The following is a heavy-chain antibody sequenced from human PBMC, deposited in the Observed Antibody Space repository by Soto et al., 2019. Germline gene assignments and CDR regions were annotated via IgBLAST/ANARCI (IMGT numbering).Heavy chain of an antibody. J-gene: IGHJ4*02. CDR3: AMEFDY. CDR1: GFTFSNSW. Sequence: EVQLVESGGGLVQPGGSLRLSCATSGFTFSNSWMSWVRQAPGKGLEWVANIKQDGSEKYYVDSVKGRFTISRDNARNSLYLQMNSLRAEDTAVYYCAMEFDYWGQGTLVTVSS. V-gene: IGHV3-7*04. CDR2: IKQDGSEK.